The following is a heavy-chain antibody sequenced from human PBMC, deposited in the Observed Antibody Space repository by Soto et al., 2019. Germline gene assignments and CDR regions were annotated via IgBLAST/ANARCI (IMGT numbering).Heavy chain of an antibody. J-gene: IGHJ4*02. D-gene: IGHD1-26*01. CDR2: ISGSGGST. Sequence: GGSLRLSCAASGFTFSSYAMSWVRQAPGKGLEWVSAISGSGGSTYYADSVKGRFTISRDNSKNTLYLQMNSLRAEDTAVYYCAKDLFDEWELPYSLSGHWGQGTLVTVSS. CDR3: AKDLFDEWELPYSLSGH. CDR1: GFTFSSYA. V-gene: IGHV3-23*01.